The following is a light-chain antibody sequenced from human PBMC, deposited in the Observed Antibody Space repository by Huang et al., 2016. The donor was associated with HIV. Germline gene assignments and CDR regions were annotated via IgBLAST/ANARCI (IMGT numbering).Light chain of an antibody. Sequence: EVLMTQSPDILSVSPGDRATFSCRASQNVGSKLAWYQQRPGQAPRLLIYAASTRATGVPARCSGGGSGTEFTLTISRLQSEDFATYYCQQYNTWPPWAFGQGTTVEI. CDR1: QNVGSK. CDR2: AAS. V-gene: IGKV3-15*01. CDR3: QQYNTWPPWA. J-gene: IGKJ1*01.